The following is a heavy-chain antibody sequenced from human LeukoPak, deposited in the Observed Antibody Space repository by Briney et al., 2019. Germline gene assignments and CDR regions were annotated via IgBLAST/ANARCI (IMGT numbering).Heavy chain of an antibody. CDR3: AGSYYGGNSGPFDY. CDR2: IYTSGST. Sequence: PSETLSLTCTVSGGSTSSYYWSWIRQPPGKGLEWIGYIYTSGSTNHNPSLKSRVTISVDTSKNQFSLKLSSVTAADTAVYYCAGSYYGGNSGPFDYWGQGTLVTVSS. J-gene: IGHJ4*02. V-gene: IGHV4-4*09. D-gene: IGHD4-23*01. CDR1: GGSTSSYY.